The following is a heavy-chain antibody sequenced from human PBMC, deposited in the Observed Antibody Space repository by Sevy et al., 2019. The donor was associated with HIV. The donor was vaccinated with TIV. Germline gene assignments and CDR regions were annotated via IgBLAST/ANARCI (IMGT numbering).Heavy chain of an antibody. CDR3: TRALIVVAGFFRYYHGMDV. J-gene: IGHJ6*02. D-gene: IGHD6-19*01. CDR2: SRNKANSYTT. Sequence: GGSLRLSCAASGFTFSGHYMDWVRQAPGKGLEWIGRSRNKANSYTTEYAASVKGRFTISRDESKNSLYLQMNSLKSEDTAIYYCTRALIVVAGFFRYYHGMDVWGQGTTVTVSS. CDR1: GFTFSGHY. V-gene: IGHV3-72*01.